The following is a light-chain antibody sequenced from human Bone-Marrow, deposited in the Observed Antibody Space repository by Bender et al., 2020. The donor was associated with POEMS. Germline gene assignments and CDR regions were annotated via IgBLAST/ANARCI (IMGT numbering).Light chain of an antibody. CDR1: SSNIGAHA. CDR2: SSH. V-gene: IGLV1-44*01. Sequence: QSVLTQPPSASGTPGQRVTISCSGGSSNIGAHAVNWYQHLPGTAPKLLIYSSHRRPSEVPDRFSGSRSGTSASLAIGGPQSEDEVDYYGPVWDDSLNVWVSGGGTNLTVL. J-gene: IGLJ3*02. CDR3: PVWDDSLNVWV.